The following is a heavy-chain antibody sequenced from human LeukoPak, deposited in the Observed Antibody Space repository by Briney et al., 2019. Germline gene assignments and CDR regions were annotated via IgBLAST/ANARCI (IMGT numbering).Heavy chain of an antibody. D-gene: IGHD3-3*01. J-gene: IGHJ4*02. CDR3: ASWAGNTQSDSWSGPFDY. Sequence: GGSLRLSCAASGFTLTTYGMNWVRQAPGKGLEWVSYISDSGRTTFYADSVKGRFTISRDNAKNSLYLQMSSLRVEDTAVYYCASWAGNTQSDSWSGPFDYWGQGTLVTVSS. V-gene: IGHV3-48*04. CDR2: ISDSGRTT. CDR1: GFTLTTYG.